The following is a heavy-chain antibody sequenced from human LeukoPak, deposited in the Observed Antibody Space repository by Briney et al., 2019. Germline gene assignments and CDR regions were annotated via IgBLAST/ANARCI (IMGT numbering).Heavy chain of an antibody. CDR2: VRGKANNYAT. D-gene: IGHD3/OR15-3a*01. CDR3: TRQPQGTGTVNY. J-gene: IGHJ4*02. V-gene: IGHV3-73*01. CDR1: GFTFSDSP. Sequence: GGSLRLSCAASGFTFSDSPIHWVRQASGKGLEWVGRVRGKANNYATGFAASVKGRFTISRDDSKNTAYPQMNSLKTEDTAMYYCTRQPQGTGTVNYWGQGTLVTVSS.